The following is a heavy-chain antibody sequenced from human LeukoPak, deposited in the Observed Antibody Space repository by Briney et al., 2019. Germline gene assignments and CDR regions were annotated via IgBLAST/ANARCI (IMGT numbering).Heavy chain of an antibody. V-gene: IGHV1-69*05. CDR2: IIPIFGTA. CDR1: GGTFSSYA. Sequence: GASVKVSCKASGGTFSSYAISWVRQAPGQGLEWMGGIIPIFGTANYAQKFQGRVTITTDESTSTAYMELSSLRSEDTAVYYCARGAPNYDISPDYYYYMDVWGKGTTVTVSS. J-gene: IGHJ6*03. D-gene: IGHD3-9*01. CDR3: ARGAPNYDISPDYYYYMDV.